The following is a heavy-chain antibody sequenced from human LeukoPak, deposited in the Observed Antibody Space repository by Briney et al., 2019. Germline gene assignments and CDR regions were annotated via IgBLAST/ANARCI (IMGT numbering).Heavy chain of an antibody. V-gene: IGHV3-53*01. J-gene: IGHJ3*02. Sequence: GGSLRLSCAASGFTVSSNYMSWVRQAPGKGLEWASVIYSGGSTYYADSVKSRFTISRDNSKNTLYLQMNSLRAEDTAVYYCARVTGTTGAFDIWGQGTMVTVSS. D-gene: IGHD1-20*01. CDR3: ARVTGTTGAFDI. CDR2: IYSGGST. CDR1: GFTVSSNY.